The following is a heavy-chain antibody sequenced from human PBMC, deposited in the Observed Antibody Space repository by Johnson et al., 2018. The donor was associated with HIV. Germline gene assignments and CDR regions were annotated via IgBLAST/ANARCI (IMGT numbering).Heavy chain of an antibody. CDR2: INWTGGST. V-gene: IGHV3-20*04. J-gene: IGHJ3*02. CDR3: ARQHNYDSSGQGGGLDS. D-gene: IGHD3-22*01. Sequence: VQLVESGGGVVRPGGSLRLSCAASGFTFDDYGMSWVRQAPGKGLEWVSGINWTGGSTGYVDSVKGRFTISRDNAKNSLYMEMNSLRAEDTALYYCARQHNYDSSGQGGGLDSWGQGTMVTVSS. CDR1: GFTFDDYG.